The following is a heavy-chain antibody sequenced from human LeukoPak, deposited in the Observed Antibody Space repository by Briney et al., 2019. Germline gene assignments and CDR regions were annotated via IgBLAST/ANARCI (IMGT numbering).Heavy chain of an antibody. Sequence: PGGSLRLSCAASGFTFNNCWMSWVRQAPGKGLEWVANINGDVSEIYYVNSVKGRFTISRDNAKNSLYLQMNSLRAEDTAVYYCARDLHSYGYWGQGTLVTVSS. V-gene: IGHV3-7*01. CDR1: GFTFNNCW. CDR3: ARDLHSYGY. D-gene: IGHD5-18*01. J-gene: IGHJ4*02. CDR2: INGDVSEI.